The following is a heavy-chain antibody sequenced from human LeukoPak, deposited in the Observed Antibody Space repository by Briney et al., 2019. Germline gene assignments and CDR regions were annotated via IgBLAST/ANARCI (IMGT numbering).Heavy chain of an antibody. CDR3: AKDLRAYYYYALDV. CDR2: ISNDGNDK. J-gene: IGHJ6*02. Sequence: PGGSLRLSCAASGFTFSNYVIHWVRQAPGKGLEWVAVISNDGNDKFYTDSVKGRFTISRDNSKDTLYLQMDSLRPEDTAVYYCAKDLRAYYYYALDVWGQGTTVTASS. V-gene: IGHV3-30*18. CDR1: GFTFSNYV.